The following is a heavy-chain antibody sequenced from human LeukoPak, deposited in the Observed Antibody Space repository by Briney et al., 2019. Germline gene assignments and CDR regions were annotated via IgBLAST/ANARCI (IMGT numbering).Heavy chain of an antibody. CDR3: ARRDLRELDY. Sequence: SETLSLTCTVSGGSISSYYWSWIRQPPGKGLEWIGYIYYSGSTNYNPSLKSRVTISVDTSKNQFSLKLSSVTAADTAVYYCARRDLRELDYWGQGILVTVSS. V-gene: IGHV4-59*01. J-gene: IGHJ4*02. CDR2: IYYSGST. CDR1: GGSISSYY. D-gene: IGHD4-17*01.